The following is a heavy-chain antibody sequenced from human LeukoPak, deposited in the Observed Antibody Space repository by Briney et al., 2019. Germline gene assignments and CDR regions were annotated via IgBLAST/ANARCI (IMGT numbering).Heavy chain of an antibody. V-gene: IGHV4-59*01. Sequence: KPSETLSLTCTVSGGSISIYYWSWIRQPPGKGLEWIGYVYNSGSTNYNPSLKSRVTISVDTSKNQFSLKLSSVTAADTAVYYCARAFSSSSFYFNYWGQGTLVTVSS. CDR1: GGSISIYY. CDR2: VYNSGST. CDR3: ARAFSSSSFYFNY. J-gene: IGHJ4*02. D-gene: IGHD6-6*01.